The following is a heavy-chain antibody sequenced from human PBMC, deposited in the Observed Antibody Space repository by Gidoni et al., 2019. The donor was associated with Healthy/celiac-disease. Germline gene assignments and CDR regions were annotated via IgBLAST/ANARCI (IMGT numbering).Heavy chain of an antibody. Sequence: QVQLQESGPGLVKPSQTLSLTCTVSCGSISRGCYYWSWIRQHPGKGLEWIGYIYYSGSTYYNPSLKSRVTISVDTSKNQFSLKLSSVTAADTAVYYCARGLIVVVPAARGNWFDPWGQGTLVTVSS. D-gene: IGHD2-2*01. CDR1: CGSISRGCYY. CDR3: ARGLIVVVPAARGNWFDP. J-gene: IGHJ5*02. V-gene: IGHV4-31*03. CDR2: IYYSGST.